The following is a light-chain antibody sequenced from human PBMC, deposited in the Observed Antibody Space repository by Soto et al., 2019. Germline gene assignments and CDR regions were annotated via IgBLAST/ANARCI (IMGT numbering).Light chain of an antibody. CDR3: CSYASSGTYVI. CDR2: EGT. V-gene: IGLV2-23*01. Sequence: QSALTQPASVSGSPGQSITISCTGTSSDVEIYNLVTWYQQYPGKAPKLIIYEGTKRPSGVSNRFSGSKSGNTASMTISGLQTEDEADYYCCSYASSGTYVIFGGGTKVTVL. J-gene: IGLJ2*01. CDR1: SSDVEIYNL.